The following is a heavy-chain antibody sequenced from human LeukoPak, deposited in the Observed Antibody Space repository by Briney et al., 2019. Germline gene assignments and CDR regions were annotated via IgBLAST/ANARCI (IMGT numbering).Heavy chain of an antibody. CDR1: GFTFITYA. CDR2: ISGSGGST. CDR3: AREYGSGSYDYDY. D-gene: IGHD3-10*01. J-gene: IGHJ4*02. Sequence: GGSLRLSCAASGFTFITYAMTWVRQAPGKGLEWVSAISGSGGSTHYAASVKGRFTISRDNSKNTLYLQMNSLRAEDTAVYYCAREYGSGSYDYDYWGQGTLVTVSS. V-gene: IGHV3-23*01.